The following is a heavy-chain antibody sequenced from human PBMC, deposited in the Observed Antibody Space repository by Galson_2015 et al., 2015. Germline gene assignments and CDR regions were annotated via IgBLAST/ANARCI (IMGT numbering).Heavy chain of an antibody. CDR2: IFPGDSDA. CDR3: ARLSTRGFNI. V-gene: IGHV5-51*01. CDR1: GYSFTSNW. J-gene: IGHJ3*02. D-gene: IGHD2-2*01. Sequence: QSGAEVKKAGESLTISCKASGYSFTSNWIGWVRQRPGRGLEWMGMIFPGDSDARYTPSFQGQVTMSADKSISAAYLQWTSLRASDPAMYYCARLSTRGFNIWGQGTMVTASS.